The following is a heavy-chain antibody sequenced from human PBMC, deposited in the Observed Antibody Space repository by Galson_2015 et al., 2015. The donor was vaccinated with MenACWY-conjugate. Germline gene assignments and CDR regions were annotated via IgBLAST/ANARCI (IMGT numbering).Heavy chain of an antibody. CDR1: GFTFSSYW. V-gene: IGHV3-7*03. Sequence: SLRLSCAASGFTFSSYWMSWVRQVPGKGLEWVANIKQDGSEKYYVDSVKGRFTISRDNAKNSLYLQMNSLRAEDTAVYYCARVGEGTLFDAFDIWGQGTMVTVSS. D-gene: IGHD1-14*01. J-gene: IGHJ3*02. CDR2: IKQDGSEK. CDR3: ARVGEGTLFDAFDI.